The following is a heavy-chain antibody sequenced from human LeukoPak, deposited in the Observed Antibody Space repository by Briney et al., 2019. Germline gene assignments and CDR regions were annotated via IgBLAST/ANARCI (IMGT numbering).Heavy chain of an antibody. V-gene: IGHV3-9*01. CDR1: GFTFEDYA. CDR2: FSWNSGGI. D-gene: IGHD3-3*01. J-gene: IGHJ6*04. CDR3: ARSTTVFGVVLDV. Sequence: GGSLRFSCAASGFTFEDYAMHWVRQVPGKGLEWVSGFSWNSGGIGYADSVKGRFTISRDNAKNALYLEMNSLRAEDTALYYCARSTTVFGVVLDVWGKGTTVTVSS.